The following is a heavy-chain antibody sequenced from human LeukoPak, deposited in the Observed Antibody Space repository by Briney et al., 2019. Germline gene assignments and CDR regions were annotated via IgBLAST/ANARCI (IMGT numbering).Heavy chain of an antibody. V-gene: IGHV3-48*03. D-gene: IGHD1-1*01. CDR1: GFTFSSYE. CDR2: NSSSGSTI. Sequence: GSLRLSCAASGFTFSSYEMNWVRQAPGKGLEWVSYNSSSGSTIYYADSVKGRFTISRDNAKNSLYLQMNSLRAEDTAVYYCARGVQLERLSYFDYWGQGTLVTVSS. J-gene: IGHJ4*02. CDR3: ARGVQLERLSYFDY.